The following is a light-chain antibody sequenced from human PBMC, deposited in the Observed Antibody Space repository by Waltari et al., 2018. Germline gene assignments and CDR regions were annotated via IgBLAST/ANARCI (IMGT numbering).Light chain of an antibody. J-gene: IGKJ2*03. V-gene: IGKV1-5*03. CDR2: EAS. CDR3: QQYDTYSPYS. CDR1: QSVSW. Sequence: DLQMTQSPSTLSASVGDTVTITCRASQSVSWLAWYQQKPGEAPKLLIYEASTLERGVPSRFSGRGSGTEFTLTISSLQPDDFATFFCQQYDTYSPYSFGQGTKLEIK.